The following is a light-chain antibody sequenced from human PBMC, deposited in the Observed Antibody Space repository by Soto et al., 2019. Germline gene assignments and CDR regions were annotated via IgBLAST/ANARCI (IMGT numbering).Light chain of an antibody. CDR1: QSVSNSF. CDR2: GAS. J-gene: IGKJ1*01. Sequence: EIVLTQSPGTLSLSPGERATLSCRASQSVSNSFLAWYQRIPGKSPRLLIYGASRRATGIPDRFSGSGSGTDFTLTISSLEPEDFGMYYCQQYDSSPWTFGQGTKVDIK. V-gene: IGKV3-20*01. CDR3: QQYDSSPWT.